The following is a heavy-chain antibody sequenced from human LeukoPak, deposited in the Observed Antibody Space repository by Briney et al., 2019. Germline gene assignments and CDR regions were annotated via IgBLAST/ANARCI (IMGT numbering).Heavy chain of an antibody. Sequence: GASVKVSCKASGYTFTSYYMHWVRQAPGQGLEWMGIINPSGGSTGYAQKFQGRVTMTRDTSTNTVYMELSSLRSEDTAVYYCARVLGSVTVFDYWGQGTLVTVSS. V-gene: IGHV1-46*01. D-gene: IGHD3-3*02. CDR3: ARVLGSVTVFDY. J-gene: IGHJ4*02. CDR1: GYTFTSYY. CDR2: INPSGGST.